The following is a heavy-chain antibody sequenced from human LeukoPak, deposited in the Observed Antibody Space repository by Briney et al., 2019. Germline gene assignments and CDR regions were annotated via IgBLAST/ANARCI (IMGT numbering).Heavy chain of an antibody. CDR3: ARSRPVYCSSSSCYGLDPLAY. CDR1: GGSISSNY. J-gene: IGHJ4*02. CDR2: IYNSGNT. Sequence: SETLSLTCTVSGGSISSNYWSWIRQPAGKGLEWIGRIYNSGNTNYNPSLKSRATMSVDASKNQFSLKLSSVTAADTAIYYCARSRPVYCSSSSCYGLDPLAYWGQGTLVTVSS. D-gene: IGHD2-2*01. V-gene: IGHV4-4*07.